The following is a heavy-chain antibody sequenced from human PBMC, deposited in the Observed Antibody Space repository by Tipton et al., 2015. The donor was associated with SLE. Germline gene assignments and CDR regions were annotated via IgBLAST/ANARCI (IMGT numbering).Heavy chain of an antibody. D-gene: IGHD3-10*01. CDR3: AREGDYYGSGRRGFDY. J-gene: IGHJ4*02. CDR2: IYYSGST. Sequence: TLSLTCTVSGGSISSSSYYWGWIRQPPGKGLEWIGSIYYSGSTNYNPSLKSRVTISVDTSKNQFSLKLSSVTAADTAVYYCAREGDYYGSGRRGFDYWGQGTLVTVSS. V-gene: IGHV4-39*07. CDR1: GGSISSSSYY.